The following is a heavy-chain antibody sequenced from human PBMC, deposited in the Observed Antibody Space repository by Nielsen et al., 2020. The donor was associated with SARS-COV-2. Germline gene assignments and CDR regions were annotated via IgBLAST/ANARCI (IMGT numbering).Heavy chain of an antibody. D-gene: IGHD2-8*01. Sequence: ESLKISCAASGFTFNSYAMTWVRQAPGKGLEWVSSISGSGGTTYYADSVKGRFTISRDNFKNTVSLQMNSLRAEDTAVYYCAKGLYYFDYWGQGTLVTVSA. CDR1: GFTFNSYA. CDR2: ISGSGGTT. CDR3: AKGLYYFDY. J-gene: IGHJ4*02. V-gene: IGHV3-23*01.